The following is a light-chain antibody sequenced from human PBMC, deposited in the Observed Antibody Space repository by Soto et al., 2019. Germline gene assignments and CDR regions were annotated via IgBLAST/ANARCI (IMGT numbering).Light chain of an antibody. CDR2: QDS. CDR3: QAWDSSLYV. Sequence: SYELTQPPSVSVSPGQTASFTCSGDKLGDKYACWYQQKPGQSPVLVIYQDSKRPSGIPERFSGSNSGNTATLTISGTQAMDEADYYCQAWDSSLYVFGTGTKLTVL. CDR1: KLGDKY. V-gene: IGLV3-1*01. J-gene: IGLJ1*01.